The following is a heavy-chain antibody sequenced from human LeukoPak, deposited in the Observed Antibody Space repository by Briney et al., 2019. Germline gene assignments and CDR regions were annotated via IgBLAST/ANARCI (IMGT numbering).Heavy chain of an antibody. CDR1: GYTFTGYY. Sequence: ASVKVSCKASGYTFTGYYMHWLRQAPGQWLEWMGWINPNSGGTNYAQKFQGRVTMTRDTSISTAYMELSRLRSDDTAVYYCAREKARVRGVITWFDPWGQGSLVTVSS. V-gene: IGHV1-2*02. D-gene: IGHD3-10*01. J-gene: IGHJ5*02. CDR3: AREKARVRGVITWFDP. CDR2: INPNSGGT.